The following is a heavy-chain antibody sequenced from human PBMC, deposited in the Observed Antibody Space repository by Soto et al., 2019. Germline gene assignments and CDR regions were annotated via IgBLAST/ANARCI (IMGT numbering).Heavy chain of an antibody. J-gene: IGHJ4*02. D-gene: IGHD2-8*01. V-gene: IGHV1-18*01. CDR2: ISPYNGNT. Sequence: QVQLVQSGAEVKEPGASVKVSCMASGYSFTSYGLIWLRQAPGQRLEWMGWISPYNGNTNYAQKHQGRVTMTTDTSTNTAYMELRSLRSDDTAVYYCARQFGVNPHFDYWGQGTLVAVSS. CDR1: GYSFTSYG. CDR3: ARQFGVNPHFDY.